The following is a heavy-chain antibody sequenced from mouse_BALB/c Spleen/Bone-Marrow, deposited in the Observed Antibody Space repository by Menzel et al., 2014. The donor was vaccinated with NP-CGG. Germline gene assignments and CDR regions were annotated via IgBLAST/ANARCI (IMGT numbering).Heavy chain of an antibody. CDR1: GYSITSDYA. J-gene: IGHJ2*01. CDR3: ARRLWDY. Sequence: EVQLQQSGPGLVKPSQSLSLTCTVTGYSITSDYAWNWIRQFPGNKLEWMGYISYSGSTSYNPSLKSRISITRDTSKNQFFPQLNSVTTEDTATYYCARRLWDYWGQGTTLTVSS. CDR2: ISYSGST. V-gene: IGHV3-2*02. D-gene: IGHD6-5*01.